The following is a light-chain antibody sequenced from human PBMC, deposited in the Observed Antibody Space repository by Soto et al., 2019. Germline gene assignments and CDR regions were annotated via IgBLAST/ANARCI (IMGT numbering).Light chain of an antibody. CDR1: QSLNRD. CDR3: QQYGSSPLT. CDR2: GAS. J-gene: IGKJ4*01. Sequence: IVMTQSPATLSMSPGERATLSCRASQSLNRDLAWYQQKPGQSPRLLIFGASIRATGIPARFSGSGSGTDFTLTISRLEPEDFAVYYCQQYGSSPLTFGGGTKVDIK. V-gene: IGKV3-20*01.